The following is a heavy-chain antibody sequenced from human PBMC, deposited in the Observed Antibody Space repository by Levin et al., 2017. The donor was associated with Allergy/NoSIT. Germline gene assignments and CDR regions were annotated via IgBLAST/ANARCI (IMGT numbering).Heavy chain of an antibody. CDR3: ARDPLSTSEIDP. J-gene: IGHJ5*02. CDR2: IIPYFHAA. CDR1: GDMFNTYA. Sequence: PRASVKVSCKPSGDMFNTYAISWVRHAPGQGLEWMGGIIPYFHAANYAQKFRGKVTITADSSTGTAYLELTNLRSEDTAVYYCARDPLSTSEIDPWGQGTLVTVSS. D-gene: IGHD2-15*01. V-gene: IGHV1-69*06.